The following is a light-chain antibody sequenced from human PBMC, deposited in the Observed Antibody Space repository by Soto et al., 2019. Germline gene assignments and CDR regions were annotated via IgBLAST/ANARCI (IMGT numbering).Light chain of an antibody. J-gene: IGLJ1*01. CDR1: SSNIGTNT. CDR3: SAWDDSLNGYV. V-gene: IGLV1-44*01. CDR2: TSN. Sequence: QAVVTQPPSASGTPGQRVTISCSGSSSNIGTNTVNWYQQLPGTAPKLLIYTSNQRPSGVPDRFSGSKSGTSASLAISGLQSEDEADYYCSAWDDSLNGYVFGTGTKVTVL.